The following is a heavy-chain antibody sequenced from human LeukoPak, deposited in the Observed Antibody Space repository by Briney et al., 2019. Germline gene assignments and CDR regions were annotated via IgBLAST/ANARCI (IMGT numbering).Heavy chain of an antibody. J-gene: IGHJ6*02. CDR1: GFTFSSYW. D-gene: IGHD5-12*01. CDR2: INSDGSST. V-gene: IGHV3-74*01. CDR3: ARGFTGSNSGYGDYYYYYGMDV. Sequence: GGSLRLSCAASGFTFSSYWMHWVRQAPGKGLVWVSRINSDGSSTSYADSVKGRFTISRDNSKNTLYLQMNSLRAEDTAVYYCARGFTGSNSGYGDYYYYYGMDVWGQGTTVTVSS.